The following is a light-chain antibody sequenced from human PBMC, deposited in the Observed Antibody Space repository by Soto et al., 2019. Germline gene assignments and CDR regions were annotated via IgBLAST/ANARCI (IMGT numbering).Light chain of an antibody. Sequence: IQMTQSPSSLSASLGDRVTITCRASQRITTYLNWYQQKPGNAPKLLITTSGTLQRGVPSRFSGGRYGTDFTLTITSLPREDFATSFCQKTYSTPYTFGQGTKLEIK. J-gene: IGKJ2*01. V-gene: IGKV1-39*01. CDR3: QKTYSTPYT. CDR2: TSG. CDR1: QRITTY.